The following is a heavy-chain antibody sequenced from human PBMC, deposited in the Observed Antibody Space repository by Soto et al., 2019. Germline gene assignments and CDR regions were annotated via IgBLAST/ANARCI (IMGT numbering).Heavy chain of an antibody. CDR3: ARLGYCSSTSCYDDY. D-gene: IGHD2-2*01. CDR2: IYYSGST. Sequence: SETLSLTCTVSGGSISSYYWSWIRQPPGKGLEWIGYIYYSGSTNYNPSLKSRVTISVDTSKNQFSLKLSSVTAEDTAVYYCARLGYCSSTSCYDDYWGQGTLVTVSS. CDR1: GGSISSYY. V-gene: IGHV4-59*01. J-gene: IGHJ4*02.